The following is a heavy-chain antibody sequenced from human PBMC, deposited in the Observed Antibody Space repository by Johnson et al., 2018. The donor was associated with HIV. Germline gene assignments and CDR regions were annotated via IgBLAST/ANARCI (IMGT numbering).Heavy chain of an antibody. V-gene: IGHV3-9*01. J-gene: IGHJ3*02. Sequence: EVQLVESGGGLVQPGRSLRLSCAASGFIFDDYAMHWVRQAPGKGLEWVSGISWNSGSIGYADSVKGRFTISRDNAKNSLYLQMNSLRAEDTALYYCAKDTEPDLADAFDIWGQGTMVIVSP. CDR2: ISWNSGSI. D-gene: IGHD1-14*01. CDR3: AKDTEPDLADAFDI. CDR1: GFIFDDYA.